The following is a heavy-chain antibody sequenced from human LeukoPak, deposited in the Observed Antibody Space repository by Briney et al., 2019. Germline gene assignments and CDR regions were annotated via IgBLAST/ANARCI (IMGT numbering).Heavy chain of an antibody. D-gene: IGHD3-22*01. CDR2: IKQDGSEK. CDR1: GFTFSSYW. J-gene: IGHJ4*02. CDR3: ARSYDTSGYYFRAVEY. V-gene: IGHV3-7*01. Sequence: PGGSLRLSCAASGFTFSSYWMSWVRQAPGKGLEWVANIKQDGSEKYYVDSVKGRFTISRDNAKNSLYLQMNSLRAEDTAVYYCARSYDTSGYYFRAVEYWGQGTLVTVSS.